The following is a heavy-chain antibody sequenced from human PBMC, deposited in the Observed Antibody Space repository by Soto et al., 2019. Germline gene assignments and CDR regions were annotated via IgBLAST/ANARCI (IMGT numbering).Heavy chain of an antibody. V-gene: IGHV2-5*02. Sequence: VSGPTLVNPTQTLTLTCTFSGFSLSTSGAAVGWIRQPPGRALEWLSLIYWDGDRRYNPSLQSRLTIDKDTSRNQVALTLTSVDPADTATYYCAHRATMTIFGLIIDNGVWFDPWGQGTLVTVSS. CDR1: GFSLSTSGAA. J-gene: IGHJ5*02. CDR3: AHRATMTIFGLIIDNGVWFDP. CDR2: IYWDGDR. D-gene: IGHD3-3*01.